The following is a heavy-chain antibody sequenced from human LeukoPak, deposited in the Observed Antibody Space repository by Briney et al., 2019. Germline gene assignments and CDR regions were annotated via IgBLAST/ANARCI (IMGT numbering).Heavy chain of an antibody. Sequence: GGSLRLSCAASGFTFSSYGMHWVRQAPGKGLEWVAVISYDGSNKYYADSVKGRFTISRDNSKNTLYLQMNSLRAEDTAVYYCARLGARGFDYWGQGTLVTVSS. J-gene: IGHJ4*02. V-gene: IGHV3-30*03. D-gene: IGHD1-26*01. CDR2: ISYDGSNK. CDR3: ARLGARGFDY. CDR1: GFTFSSYG.